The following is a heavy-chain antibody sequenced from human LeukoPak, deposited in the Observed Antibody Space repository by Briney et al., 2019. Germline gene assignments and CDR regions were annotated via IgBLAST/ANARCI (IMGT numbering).Heavy chain of an antibody. Sequence: ASVKVSCKASGYTFTGYYMYWVRQAPGQGLEWMGWINPNSGSTKYAQKFQGRVTMTRDTSISTAYMELTRLRFDDTAVYYCAREGLAATDINWFDPWGQGTLVTVSS. CDR1: GYTFTGYY. CDR2: INPNSGST. CDR3: AREGLAATDINWFDP. D-gene: IGHD6-13*01. J-gene: IGHJ5*02. V-gene: IGHV1-2*02.